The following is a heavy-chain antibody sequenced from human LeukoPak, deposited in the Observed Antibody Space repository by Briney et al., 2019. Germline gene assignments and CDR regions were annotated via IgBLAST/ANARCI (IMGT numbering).Heavy chain of an antibody. Sequence: SETLSLTCTVSGYSISSGCYWGWIRQPPGKGLEWIGSIYHSGSTYYNPSLKSRVTISVDTSKNQVSLKLSSVTAADTAVYYCARAPGGRYFDYWGQGTLVTVSS. CDR1: GYSISSGCY. CDR3: ARAPGGRYFDY. J-gene: IGHJ4*02. D-gene: IGHD3-16*01. CDR2: IYHSGST. V-gene: IGHV4-38-2*02.